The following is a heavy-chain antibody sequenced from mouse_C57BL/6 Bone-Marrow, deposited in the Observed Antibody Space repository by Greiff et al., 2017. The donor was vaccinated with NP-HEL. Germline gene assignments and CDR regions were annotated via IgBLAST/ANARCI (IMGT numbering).Heavy chain of an antibody. D-gene: IGHD2-4*01. CDR3: ARDYYDYDWPYYFDY. V-gene: IGHV1-69*01. CDR2: IDPSDSYT. CDR1: GYTFTSYW. J-gene: IGHJ2*01. Sequence: VKLQQPGAELVMPGASVKLSCKASGYTFTSYWMHWVKQRPGQGLEWIGEIDPSDSYTNYNQKFKGKSTLTVDKSSSTAYMQLSSLTSEDSAVYYCARDYYDYDWPYYFDYWGQGTTLTVSS.